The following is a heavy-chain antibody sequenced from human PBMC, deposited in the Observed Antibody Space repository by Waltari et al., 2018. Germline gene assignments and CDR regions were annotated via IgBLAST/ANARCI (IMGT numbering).Heavy chain of an antibody. CDR3: ATQTNWNDMDYYYYGMDV. Sequence: AEVKKPGASVKVSCKVSGYTLTELSMHWVRQAPGKGLEWMGGFDPEDGETIYAQKFQGRVTMTEDTSTDTAYMELSSLRSEDTAVYYCATQTNWNDMDYYYYGMDVWGQGTTVTVSS. CDR1: GYTLTELS. J-gene: IGHJ6*02. V-gene: IGHV1-24*01. D-gene: IGHD1-1*01. CDR2: FDPEDGET.